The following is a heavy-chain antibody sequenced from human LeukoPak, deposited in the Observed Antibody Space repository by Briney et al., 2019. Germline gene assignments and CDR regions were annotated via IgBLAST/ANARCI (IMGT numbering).Heavy chain of an antibody. CDR2: IYSGGST. CDR3: ARFQLGSGHAFGI. Sequence: GGSLRLSCAASGFTVSSNYMSWVRQAPGKGLEWVSVIYSGGSTYYADSVKGRFTISRDNSKNTLYLQMNSLRAEDTAVYYCARFQLGSGHAFGIWGQGTMVTVSS. CDR1: GFTVSSNY. V-gene: IGHV3-53*01. J-gene: IGHJ3*02. D-gene: IGHD2-15*01.